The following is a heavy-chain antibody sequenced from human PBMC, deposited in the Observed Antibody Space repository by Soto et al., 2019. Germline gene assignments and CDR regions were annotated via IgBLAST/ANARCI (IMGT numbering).Heavy chain of an antibody. J-gene: IGHJ6*03. Sequence: SETLSLTCTVSGGSISSYYWSWIRQPPGKGLEWIGYIYYSGSTNYNPSLKSRVTISVDTSKNQFSLKLSSVTAADTAVYYCAREMVLHYYYYMDVWGKGTTVTVSS. CDR1: GGSISSYY. V-gene: IGHV4-59*01. CDR2: IYYSGST. CDR3: AREMVLHYYYYMDV. D-gene: IGHD2-8*01.